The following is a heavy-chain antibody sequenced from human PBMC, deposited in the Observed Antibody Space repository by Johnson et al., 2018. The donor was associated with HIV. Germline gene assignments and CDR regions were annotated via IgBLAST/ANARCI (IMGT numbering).Heavy chain of an antibody. CDR2: IRYDGNNK. J-gene: IGHJ3*02. CDR3: AKECGGDCYDAFDI. Sequence: QVQLVESGGGLVQPGGSLRLSCEVSGFTFRSYGMHWVRQAPGKGLEWVAFIRYDGNNKSYADSVKGRFTISRDNSRSTLYLQMNSLRAEDTAAYYCAKECGGDCYDAFDIWGQGTMVTVSS. D-gene: IGHD2-21*02. V-gene: IGHV3-30*02. CDR1: GFTFRSYG.